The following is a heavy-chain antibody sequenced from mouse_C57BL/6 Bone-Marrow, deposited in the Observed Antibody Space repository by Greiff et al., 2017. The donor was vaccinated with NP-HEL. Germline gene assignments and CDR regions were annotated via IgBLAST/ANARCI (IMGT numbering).Heavy chain of an antibody. J-gene: IGHJ2*01. V-gene: IGHV1-85*01. Sequence: QVQLKQSGPELVKPGASVKLSCKASGYTFTSYDINWVKQRPGQGLEWIGWFYPRDGSTKYNEKFKGKATLTVDTSSSTAYMELHSLTSEDSAVYFCAAYYGSRRSYFDYWGQGTTLTVSS. CDR1: GYTFTSYD. CDR2: FYPRDGST. D-gene: IGHD1-1*01. CDR3: AAYYGSRRSYFDY.